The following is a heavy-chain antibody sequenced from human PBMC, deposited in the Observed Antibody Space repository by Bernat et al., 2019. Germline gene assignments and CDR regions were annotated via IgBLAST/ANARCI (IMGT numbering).Heavy chain of an antibody. D-gene: IGHD2-15*01. J-gene: IGHJ5*02. V-gene: IGHV1-69*01. Sequence: QVQLVQSGAEVKKPGSSVKVSCKASGGTFSSYAIRWVRQAPGQGLEWMGGSIPIFGTANDAQKFQGRVTITADESTSTAYMELSSLRSEDTAVYYCASDSGVAATGEDWFDPWGQGTLVTVSS. CDR1: GGTFSSYA. CDR2: SIPIFGTA. CDR3: ASDSGVAATGEDWFDP.